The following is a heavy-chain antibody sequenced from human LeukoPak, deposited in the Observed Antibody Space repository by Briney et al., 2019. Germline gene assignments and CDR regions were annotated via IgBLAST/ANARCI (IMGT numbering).Heavy chain of an antibody. CDR3: AKGSKLVVITRDHYMAV. Sequence: QPGGSLRLSCAASGFTFSSYWMHWVRQAPGKGLVWVSRINSDGSSTSYADSVKGRFTISRDNAKNTLYLQMNSLRAEDTAVYYCAKGSKLVVITRDHYMAVWGKGTTVTISS. V-gene: IGHV3-74*01. CDR2: INSDGSST. J-gene: IGHJ6*03. CDR1: GFTFSSYW. D-gene: IGHD3-22*01.